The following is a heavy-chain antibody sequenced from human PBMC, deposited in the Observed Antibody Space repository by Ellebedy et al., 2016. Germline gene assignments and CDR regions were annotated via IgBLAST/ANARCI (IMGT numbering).Heavy chain of an antibody. CDR1: GFSLSTSAVV. Sequence: SGLTLVKPTQTLTLTCTFSGFSLSTSAVVVGWIRQPPGKALEWLAFIYGNDDKRYIPSLKSRLTITKDTSKNQVVLTMTNMDPVDTATYYRAHRTTVTAVDYWGQGTLVTVSS. J-gene: IGHJ4*02. CDR2: IYGNDDK. D-gene: IGHD4-17*01. V-gene: IGHV2-5*01. CDR3: AHRTTVTAVDY.